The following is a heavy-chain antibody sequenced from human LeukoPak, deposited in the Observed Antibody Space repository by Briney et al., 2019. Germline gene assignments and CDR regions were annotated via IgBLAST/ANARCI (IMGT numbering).Heavy chain of an antibody. CDR1: GFTFRTYW. D-gene: IGHD3-10*01. CDR3: ARAGNYYFEY. J-gene: IGHJ4*02. CDR2: INSDGSTT. Sequence: PGGSMRLSCAASGFTFRTYWMHWVSQTPGQGLVWVSRINSDGSTTNYADSVKGRFTVSRDNAQNTLYLQMSSLRAGDTAVYYCARAGNYYFEYWGQGALVTVSS. V-gene: IGHV3-74*01.